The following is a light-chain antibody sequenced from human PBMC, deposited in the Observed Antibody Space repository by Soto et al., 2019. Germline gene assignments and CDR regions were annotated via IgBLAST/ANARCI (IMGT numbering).Light chain of an antibody. CDR1: HSVSSN. V-gene: IGKV3-15*01. J-gene: IGKJ1*01. CDR2: GAS. Sequence: ERVMTQSPATLSVSPGERATLSCRASHSVSSNLAWYQQKPGQSPRLLIYGASTRATGIPARFSGSGSGTEFTLTISSLQPDDFATYYCQQYNSYSRTFGQGTKVDIK. CDR3: QQYNSYSRT.